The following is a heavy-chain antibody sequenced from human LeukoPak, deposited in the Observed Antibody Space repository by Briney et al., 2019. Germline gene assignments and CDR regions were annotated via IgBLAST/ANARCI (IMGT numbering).Heavy chain of an antibody. CDR2: ISYDGSNK. D-gene: IGHD4-17*01. CDR1: GFTFSSYG. J-gene: IGHJ4*02. Sequence: GGSLRLSCAASGFTFSSYGMHWVRQAPGKGLEWVAVISYDGSNKYYADSVKGRFTISRDNSKNTLYLQMNSLRAEDTAVYYCAKDYGDYSRVFDYWGQGTLVTVSS. V-gene: IGHV3-30*18. CDR3: AKDYGDYSRVFDY.